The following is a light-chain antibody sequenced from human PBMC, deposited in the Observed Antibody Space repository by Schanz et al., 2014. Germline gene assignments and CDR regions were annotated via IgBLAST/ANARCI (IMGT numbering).Light chain of an antibody. J-gene: IGLJ3*02. Sequence: QSALTQPASVSASPGQSITISCTGTATDIGGTYLVSWYQQNPGEAPKLLILGDNHRPSGVSNRFSGSKSANTASLTISGLQAEDEADYYCTSYTSSRTWVFGGGTKLTVL. CDR2: GDN. V-gene: IGLV2-14*02. CDR1: ATDIGGTYL. CDR3: TSYTSSRTWV.